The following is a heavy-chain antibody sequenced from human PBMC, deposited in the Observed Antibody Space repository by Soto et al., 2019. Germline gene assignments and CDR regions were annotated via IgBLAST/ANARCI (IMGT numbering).Heavy chain of an antibody. V-gene: IGHV1-18*01. CDR2: ISAYNGNT. D-gene: IGHD2-2*03. CDR3: ARDFGYCSSTSCYVDAFDI. Sequence: ASVKVSCEASGYTFTSYGISWVRQAPGQGLEWMGWISAYNGNTNYAQKLQGRVTITTDTSTSTAYMELWSLRSDDTAVYYCARDFGYCSSTSCYVDAFDIWGQGTMVTVSS. J-gene: IGHJ3*02. CDR1: GYTFTSYG.